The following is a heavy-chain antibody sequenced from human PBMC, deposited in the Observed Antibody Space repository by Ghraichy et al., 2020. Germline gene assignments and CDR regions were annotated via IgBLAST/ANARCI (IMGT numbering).Heavy chain of an antibody. CDR1: GFDFTTYW. CDR2: IFPGDSET. CDR3: ARSWFPVANYYFDY. D-gene: IGHD3-9*01. Sequence: GESLNISCQVSGFDFTTYWIGWVRQMPGKGLECMGIIFPGDSETRYSPSFQGQVTISADRSISTAYLQWSSLRASDTAMYYCARSWFPVANYYFDYWGQGTLVTVSS. J-gene: IGHJ4*02. V-gene: IGHV5-51*01.